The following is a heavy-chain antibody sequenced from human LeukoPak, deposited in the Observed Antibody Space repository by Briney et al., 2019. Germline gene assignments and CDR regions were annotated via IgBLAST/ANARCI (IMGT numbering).Heavy chain of an antibody. J-gene: IGHJ4*02. CDR3: ARGYYYDNSGPEFDY. CDR1: GGSINSYY. Sequence: SETLSLTCAVSGGSINSYYWSWIRQPPGKGLEWIGYIYYSGSTNYNPSLKSRVTISVDTSKNQFSLKLSSVTAADTAMYYCARGYYYDNSGPEFDYWGQGTLVTVSS. V-gene: IGHV4-59*01. D-gene: IGHD3-22*01. CDR2: IYYSGST.